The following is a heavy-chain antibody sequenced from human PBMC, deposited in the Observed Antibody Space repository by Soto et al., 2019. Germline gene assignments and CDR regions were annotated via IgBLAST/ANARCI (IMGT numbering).Heavy chain of an antibody. J-gene: IGHJ6*02. V-gene: IGHV1-69*13. CDR1: GGTFSSYA. D-gene: IGHD1-26*01. CDR2: IIPIFGTA. CDR3: ARGLWELPPYYYYGMDV. Sequence: SVKVSCKASGGTFSSYAISWVRQAPGQGLEWMGGIIPIFGTANYAQKFQGRVTITADESTSTAYMELSSLRSEDTAVYYCARGLWELPPYYYYGMDVWGQGTTVTVSS.